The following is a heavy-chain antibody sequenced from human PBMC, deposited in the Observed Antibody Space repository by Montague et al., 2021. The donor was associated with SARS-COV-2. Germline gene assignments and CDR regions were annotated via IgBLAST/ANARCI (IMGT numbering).Heavy chain of an antibody. V-gene: IGHV4-31*03. D-gene: IGHD3-3*01. CDR2: IYYSGST. CDR3: ARAPTIFGVVITTFDY. J-gene: IGHJ4*02. CDR1: GGSISSGGYY. Sequence: TLSLTCTVSGGSISSGGYYWSWIRRHPGKGLEWIGYIYYSGSTYYNPSLKSRVTISVDTSKNQFSLKLSSVTAADTAVYYCARAPTIFGVVITTFDYWGQGTLVTVSS.